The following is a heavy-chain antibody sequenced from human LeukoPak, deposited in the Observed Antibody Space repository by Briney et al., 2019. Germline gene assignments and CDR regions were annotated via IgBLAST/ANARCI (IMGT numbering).Heavy chain of an antibody. Sequence: ASVKVSCKSSGYTFTGDYMHWVRQAPGQGLEWMGWINPNSGATDYAQKFQGRVIMTRDTSISTAYMELSRLRSDDTAVYYCARDGTAGELFDYWGQGTLVTVSS. D-gene: IGHD3-10*01. CDR2: INPNSGAT. V-gene: IGHV1-2*02. CDR3: ARDGTAGELFDY. J-gene: IGHJ4*02. CDR1: GYTFTGDY.